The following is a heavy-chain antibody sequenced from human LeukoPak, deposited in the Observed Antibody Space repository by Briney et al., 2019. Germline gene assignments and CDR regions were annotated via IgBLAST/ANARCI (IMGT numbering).Heavy chain of an antibody. Sequence: GGSLRLSCAASGFTFSSYAMSWVRQAPGKGLELVSAISGSGGSTYYADSVKGRFTISRDNSKNTLYLQMSSLRSEDTAVYYCARAAYYDILTGPLDYWGQGTLVTVSS. CDR1: GFTFSSYA. V-gene: IGHV3-23*01. CDR3: ARAAYYDILTGPLDY. D-gene: IGHD3-9*01. CDR2: ISGSGGST. J-gene: IGHJ4*02.